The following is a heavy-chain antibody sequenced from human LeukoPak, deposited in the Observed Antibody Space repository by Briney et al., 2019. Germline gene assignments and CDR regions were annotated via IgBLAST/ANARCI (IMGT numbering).Heavy chain of an antibody. D-gene: IGHD3-9*01. CDR1: GFAFSTYW. J-gene: IGHJ4*02. V-gene: IGHV3-74*01. CDR3: ARGWKTGEGPY. CDR2: INSDGSST. Sequence: GGSLRPSCAASGFAFSTYWMHWVRQAPGKGLVWVSRINSDGSSTNYADSVKGRFTISRDNAENTVFLQMNSLRAEDTAVYYCARGWKTGEGPYWGQGSLVTVSS.